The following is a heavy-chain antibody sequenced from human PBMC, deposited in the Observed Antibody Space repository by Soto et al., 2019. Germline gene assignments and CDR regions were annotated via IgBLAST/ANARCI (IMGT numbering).Heavy chain of an antibody. CDR1: GYTFTNYG. D-gene: IGHD4-17*01. CDR2: INPSGDST. J-gene: IGHJ4*02. CDR3: ARDYGDYQFDY. Sequence: ASVKVSCKASGYTFTNYGITWVRQAPGQGLEWMGMINPSGDSTSYAQKFQGRVTMTRDTSTSTVYMELSSLRSEDTAVYYCARDYGDYQFDYWGQGTLVTVSS. V-gene: IGHV1-46*01.